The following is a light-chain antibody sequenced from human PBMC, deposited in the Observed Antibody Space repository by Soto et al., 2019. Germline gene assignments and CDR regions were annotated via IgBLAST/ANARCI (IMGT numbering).Light chain of an antibody. V-gene: IGKV3-20*01. CDR2: GAS. Sequence: EIVLTQSPGTLSLSPGERATLSCRASQSVTSSYLAWYQQKPGQAPRLLIYGASSRATGIPDRFSGSGPGTDYTLTISRLEHEDLAVYYCQQYRKSPLTFGGGPKVEIK. CDR3: QQYRKSPLT. CDR1: QSVTSSY. J-gene: IGKJ4*01.